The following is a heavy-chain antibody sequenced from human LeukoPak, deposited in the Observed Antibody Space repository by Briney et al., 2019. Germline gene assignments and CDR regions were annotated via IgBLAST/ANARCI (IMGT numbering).Heavy chain of an antibody. Sequence: QPGGSLRLSCATSGFIFSHHGMNWVRQAPGKGLEWVSGIRADAVTTYYADSVKGLFIISRDNSKNTVYLQMNSLSAEDAAVYYCVKDDGWVQYANWGQGTLVTVSS. CDR1: GFIFSHHG. V-gene: IGHV3-23*01. J-gene: IGHJ4*02. CDR2: IRADAVTT. CDR3: VKDDGWVQYAN. D-gene: IGHD5-24*01.